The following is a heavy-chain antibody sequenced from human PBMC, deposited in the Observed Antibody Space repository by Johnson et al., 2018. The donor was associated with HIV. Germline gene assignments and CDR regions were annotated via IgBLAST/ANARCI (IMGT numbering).Heavy chain of an antibody. Sequence: QVQLVESGGGVVQPGRSLRLSCAASGFTFSSSAMHWVRQAPGKGLEWVAVISYDGSDKYSVDSVQGRFTISRDNAKNSLYLQMNSLRAEDTAVYYCARVDTAMVGAFDIWGQGTMVTVSS. D-gene: IGHD5-18*01. CDR1: GFTFSSSA. CDR2: ISYDGSDK. CDR3: ARVDTAMVGAFDI. V-gene: IGHV3-30*04. J-gene: IGHJ3*02.